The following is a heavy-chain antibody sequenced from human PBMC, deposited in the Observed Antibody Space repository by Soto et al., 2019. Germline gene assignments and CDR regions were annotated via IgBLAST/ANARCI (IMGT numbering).Heavy chain of an antibody. V-gene: IGHV3-23*01. Sequence: GGSLRLSCVASGFTLSTYAMSWVRQAPGKGLEWVSGITGSGGSTYYADSVKGRFTISRDNSKSTVSLHMNSLRAEDTAVYYCAKDHPPDHMTTVTAYYFDYWGQGTLVTVSS. CDR1: GFTLSTYA. J-gene: IGHJ4*02. D-gene: IGHD4-17*01. CDR3: AKDHPPDHMTTVTAYYFDY. CDR2: ITGSGGST.